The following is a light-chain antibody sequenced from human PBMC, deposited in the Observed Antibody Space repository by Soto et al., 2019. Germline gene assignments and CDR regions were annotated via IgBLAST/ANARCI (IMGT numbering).Light chain of an antibody. Sequence: DIQMTPSPSTLSASVGDTVTVTRRASQSVSGWLAWYQQKPGKAPNLLIYVASSLQSEVPSRFSGSGSGTDFTLTITSLQPEDFATYYCQRSYGTPITFGQGTRLEIK. CDR1: QSVSGW. J-gene: IGKJ5*01. V-gene: IGKV1-39*01. CDR2: VAS. CDR3: QRSYGTPIT.